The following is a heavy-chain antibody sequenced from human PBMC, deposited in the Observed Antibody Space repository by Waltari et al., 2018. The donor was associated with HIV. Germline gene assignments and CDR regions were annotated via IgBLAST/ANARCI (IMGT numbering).Heavy chain of an antibody. D-gene: IGHD2-8*01. V-gene: IGHV4-38-2*02. J-gene: IGHJ4*02. CDR1: GYSISSGYY. CDR2: IYHSGCT. Sequence: QVQLQESGPGLVKPSETLSLTCAVSGYSISSGYYWGWIRQPPGKGLEWIGSIYHSGCTNYNPSIKGRVTISVDTSKNQFSLKLSSVTAADTAVYYCARDERHSPGVCDYFDYWGQGTLVTVSS. CDR3: ARDERHSPGVCDYFDY.